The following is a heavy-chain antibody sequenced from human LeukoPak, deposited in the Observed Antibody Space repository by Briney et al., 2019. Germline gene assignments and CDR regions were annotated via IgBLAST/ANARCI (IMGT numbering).Heavy chain of an antibody. J-gene: IGHJ4*02. CDR3: AKDKVLMVYAWDY. CDR1: GFTFSDYY. Sequence: GGSLRLSCAASGFTFSDYYMNWIRQAPGKGLEWVSYISTTSSYTNYADSVKGRFTISRDNAKNTLYLQMNSLRAEDTAVYYCAKDKVLMVYAWDYWGQGTLVTVSS. D-gene: IGHD2-8*01. V-gene: IGHV3-11*05. CDR2: ISTTSSYT.